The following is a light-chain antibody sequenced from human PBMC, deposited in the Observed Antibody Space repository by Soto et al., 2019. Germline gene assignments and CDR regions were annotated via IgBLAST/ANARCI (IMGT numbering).Light chain of an antibody. J-gene: IGLJ1*01. CDR2: DVT. CDR3: SSYTSSTSFY. V-gene: IGLV2-14*01. Sequence: QSVLTQPASLSGSPGQSITISCTGTSSDVGGYNYVSWYQQHPGKAPKLMIYDVTNRPSGVSNRFSGSKFGNTASLTISGLQAEDEADYCCSSYTSSTSFYFGTGTKVTVL. CDR1: SSDVGGYNY.